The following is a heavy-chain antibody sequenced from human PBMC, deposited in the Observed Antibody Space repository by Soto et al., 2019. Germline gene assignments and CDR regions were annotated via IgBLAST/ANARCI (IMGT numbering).Heavy chain of an antibody. Sequence: QVQLVESGGGLVQPGRSLRLSCTASGFTFTTYSMHWVRQAPGKGLEWVASITYDGSDKYYADSVKGRFTISRDNSKNTLQLQMNSLRADDMAVYYCAREWGVEVTYYRFDCWGQGTRVTVSS. V-gene: IGHV3-30*03. J-gene: IGHJ4*02. CDR2: ITYDGSDK. D-gene: IGHD1-26*01. CDR1: GFTFTTYS. CDR3: AREWGVEVTYYRFDC.